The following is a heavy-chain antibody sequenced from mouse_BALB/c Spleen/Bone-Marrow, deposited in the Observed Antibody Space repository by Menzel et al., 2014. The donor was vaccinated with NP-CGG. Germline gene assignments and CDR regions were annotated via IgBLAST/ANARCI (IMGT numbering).Heavy chain of an antibody. J-gene: IGHJ4*01. D-gene: IGHD1-1*01. CDR3: ARWDTTAMDY. V-gene: IGHV1-9*01. Sequence: VQLQQSGAGLMKPGASVKISCKATGYTFSSYWIEWVKQRPGHGLEWIGEILPGRGSTNYNEKFEGKATFTSDTSSNTAYMQLSSLTSEDSAVYYCARWDTTAMDYWGQGTSVTVSS. CDR1: GYTFSSYW. CDR2: ILPGRGST.